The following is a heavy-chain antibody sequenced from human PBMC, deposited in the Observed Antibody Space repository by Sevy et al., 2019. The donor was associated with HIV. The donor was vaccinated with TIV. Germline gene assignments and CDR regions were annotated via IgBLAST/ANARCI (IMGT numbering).Heavy chain of an antibody. D-gene: IGHD3-22*01. V-gene: IGHV3-23*01. CDR3: AGGRFDSTGSFDAFDI. Sequence: GGSLRLSCAASGITFSGYAMNWVRQAPGKGLDWVSTIYGSAGVTYYADSVKGRFTIPRDNSKNTLFLQMNNLGAEDTAVYYCAGGRFDSTGSFDAFDIWGRGTLVTVSS. CDR2: IYGSAGVT. J-gene: IGHJ3*02. CDR1: GITFSGYA.